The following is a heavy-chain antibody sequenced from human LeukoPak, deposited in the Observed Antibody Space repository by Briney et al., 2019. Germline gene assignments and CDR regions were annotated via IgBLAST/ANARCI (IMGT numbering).Heavy chain of an antibody. J-gene: IGHJ4*02. CDR1: GYTFTSYG. CDR2: ISAYNGNT. Sequence: ASVKVSCKASGYTFTSYGISWVRQAPGQGLEWMGWISAYNGNTNYAQKLQGRVTMTTDTSTSTAYMELRSLRSDDTAVYYCARDSDSEYYYDSSGYYHKGDFDYWGQGTLVTVSS. CDR3: ARDSDSEYYYDSSGYYHKGDFDY. D-gene: IGHD3-22*01. V-gene: IGHV1-18*01.